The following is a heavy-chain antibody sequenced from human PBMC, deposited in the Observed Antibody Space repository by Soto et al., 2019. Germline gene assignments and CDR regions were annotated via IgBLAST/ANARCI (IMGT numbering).Heavy chain of an antibody. D-gene: IGHD3-9*01. CDR2: IYYSGFT. CDR1: GGSISSGDYY. V-gene: IGHV4-30-4*01. CDR3: VRRDISVAIDH. J-gene: IGHJ4*01. Sequence: QVQLQESGPGLVKPSQTLSLTCTVSGGSISSGDYYWSWIRQPPGKGLEWIGYIYYSGFTYYNPSLNTQPTISVDTSMTQSSLKLSSVCSAGTAVYYRVRRDISVAIDHWGHGTLVTVSS.